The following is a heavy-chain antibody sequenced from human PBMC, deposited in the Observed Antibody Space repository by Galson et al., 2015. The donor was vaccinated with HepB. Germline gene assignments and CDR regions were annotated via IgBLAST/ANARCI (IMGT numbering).Heavy chain of an antibody. CDR3: ARGRAPVGSSWYGKYYYYYTDV. V-gene: IGHV4-34*01. CDR1: GGSFSGYY. J-gene: IGHJ6*03. Sequence: ETLSLTCAVYGGSFSGYYWSWIRQPPGKGLEWIGEINHSGSTNYNPSLKSRVTISVDTSKNQFSLKLSSVTAADTAVYYCARGRAPVGSSWYGKYYYYYTDVWGKGTTVTVSS. CDR2: INHSGST. D-gene: IGHD6-13*01.